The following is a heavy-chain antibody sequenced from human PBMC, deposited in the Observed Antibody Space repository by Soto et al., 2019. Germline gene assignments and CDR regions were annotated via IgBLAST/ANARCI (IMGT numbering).Heavy chain of an antibody. CDR2: ISYDGNNK. CDR3: ARDHGMFLSYYYYGMDV. V-gene: IGHV3-30-3*01. J-gene: IGHJ6*02. D-gene: IGHD3-10*02. CDR1: GFTFSRFS. Sequence: ALRLSCAASGFTFSRFSMHWVRQAPGKGLSWVAVISYDGNNKHFAESVKGRFSISRDDSKNTLYLEMNNLRGDDSAVYYCARDHGMFLSYYYYGMDVWGQGTKVTVSS.